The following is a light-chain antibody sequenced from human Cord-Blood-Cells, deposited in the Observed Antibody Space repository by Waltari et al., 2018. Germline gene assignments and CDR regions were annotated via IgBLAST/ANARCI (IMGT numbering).Light chain of an antibody. Sequence: DIQITQSLSSLSTSLGERVTITCQPSQDISNYLNWYQQKPGKAPKLLIYDASNLETGVPSRFSGSGSGTDFTFTISSLQPEDIATYYCQQYDNLPWTFGQGTKVEIK. CDR3: QQYDNLPWT. J-gene: IGKJ1*01. CDR1: QDISNY. V-gene: IGKV1-33*01. CDR2: DAS.